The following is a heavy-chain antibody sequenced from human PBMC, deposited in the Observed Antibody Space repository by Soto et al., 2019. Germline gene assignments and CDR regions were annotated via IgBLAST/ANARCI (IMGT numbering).Heavy chain of an antibody. CDR2: IIPIFGTA. Sequence: ASVKVSCKASGGTFSSYAISWVRQAPGQGLEWMGGIIPIFGTANYAQKFQGRVTITADESTSTAYMELSSLRSEDTAVYYCARRTVYGSHFDYWGQGTLVTVSS. D-gene: IGHD1-20*01. CDR1: GGTFSSYA. V-gene: IGHV1-69*13. J-gene: IGHJ4*02. CDR3: ARRTVYGSHFDY.